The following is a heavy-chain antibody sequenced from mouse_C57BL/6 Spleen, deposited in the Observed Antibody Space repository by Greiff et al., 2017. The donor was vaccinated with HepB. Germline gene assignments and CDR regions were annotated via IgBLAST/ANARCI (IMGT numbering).Heavy chain of an antibody. CDR1: GFTFSSYT. CDR2: ISGGGGNT. V-gene: IGHV5-9*01. J-gene: IGHJ4*01. D-gene: IGHD2-5*01. CDR3: ARYSNYHAMDY. Sequence: EVQLVESGGGLVKPGGSLKLSCAASGFTFSSYTMSWVRQTPEKRLEWVATISGGGGNTYYPDSVKGRFTISRDNAKNTLYLQMSSLRSEDTALYYCARYSNYHAMDYWGQGTSVTVSS.